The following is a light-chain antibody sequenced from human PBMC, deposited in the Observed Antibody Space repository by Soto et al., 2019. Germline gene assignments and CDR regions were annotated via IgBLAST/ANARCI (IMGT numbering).Light chain of an antibody. CDR1: QDISTY. Sequence: DIQMTQSPSSVSASVGDIVTITCRASQDISTYLAWYQQRPGKAPNLLIYAASTLQSGVPSRFSSSGSGTDFSLTISSLQPEDSATYYCQQTNSFPRTFGGGTKVEIK. CDR3: QQTNSFPRT. V-gene: IGKV1-12*01. J-gene: IGKJ4*01. CDR2: AAS.